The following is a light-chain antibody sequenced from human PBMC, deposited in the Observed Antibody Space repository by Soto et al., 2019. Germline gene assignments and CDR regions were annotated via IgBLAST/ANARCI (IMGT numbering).Light chain of an antibody. J-gene: IGKJ1*01. CDR1: ESVTSNY. CDR2: GAS. CDR3: QHYYTSYTT. Sequence: EIVLTQSPGTLSLSPGERATLSCGASESVTSNYLAWYQQKPGQAPRLLIFGASTRATGIPDRFSGSGSGTDFTLTISRLEPEDFAVYYCQHYYTSYTTFGQGTKVE. V-gene: IGKV3-20*01.